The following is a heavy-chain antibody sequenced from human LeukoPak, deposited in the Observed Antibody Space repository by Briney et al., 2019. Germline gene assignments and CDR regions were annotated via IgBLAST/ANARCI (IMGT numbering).Heavy chain of an antibody. J-gene: IGHJ4*02. CDR1: GGSISGYY. Sequence: PSETLSLTCNVCGGSISGYYWSWIRQPPGQGLEWLGYVYYSGSTNYNPSLNSRVTISVDTSKNQFSLRLKSVTAADTAIHYCARNREGGSSWPNFDYWGQGSLVTVSS. V-gene: IGHV4-59*01. CDR3: ARNREGGSSWPNFDY. CDR2: VYYSGST. D-gene: IGHD6-13*01.